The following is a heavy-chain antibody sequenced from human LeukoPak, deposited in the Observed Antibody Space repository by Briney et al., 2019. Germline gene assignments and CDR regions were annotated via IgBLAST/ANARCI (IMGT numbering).Heavy chain of an antibody. J-gene: IGHJ4*02. CDR1: GFTFSSYA. CDR2: ISGSGGST. CDR3: AREGYCSSTSCYAFDY. D-gene: IGHD2-2*01. Sequence: QAGGSLRLSCAASGFTFSSYAMSRVRQAPGKGLEWVSAISGSGGSTYYADSVKGRFTISRDNSKNTLYLQMNSLRAEDTAVYYCAREGYCSSTSCYAFDYWGQGTLVTVSS. V-gene: IGHV3-23*01.